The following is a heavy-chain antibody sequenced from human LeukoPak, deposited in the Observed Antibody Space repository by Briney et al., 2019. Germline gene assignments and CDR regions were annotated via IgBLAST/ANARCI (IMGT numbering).Heavy chain of an antibody. CDR2: IYPGDSDT. J-gene: IGHJ3*02. D-gene: IGHD3-10*01. V-gene: IGHV5-51*01. CDR3: AKAARGAMVRGAQAFDI. Sequence: GESLKISCKGSGYSFTSHWIGWVRQMPGKGLEWMGIIYPGDSDTRYSPSFQGQVTISADKSISTAYLQWSSLKASDTAMYYCAKAARGAMVRGAQAFDICGQGTMVTVSS. CDR1: GYSFTSHW.